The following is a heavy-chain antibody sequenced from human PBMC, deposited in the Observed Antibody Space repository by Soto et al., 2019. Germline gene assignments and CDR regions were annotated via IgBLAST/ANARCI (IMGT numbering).Heavy chain of an antibody. D-gene: IGHD2-15*01. CDR3: AINQVVVAATTRLSHAFDS. Sequence: ASVKVSCKASGGTFSSYTISWVRQAPGQGLEWMGRIIPILGIANYAQKFQGRVTITADKSTSTTYMELSSLRSEDTAVYYCAINQVVVAATTRLSHAFDSWGQRTMVTVSS. V-gene: IGHV1-69*02. J-gene: IGHJ3*02. CDR2: IIPILGIA. CDR1: GGTFSSYT.